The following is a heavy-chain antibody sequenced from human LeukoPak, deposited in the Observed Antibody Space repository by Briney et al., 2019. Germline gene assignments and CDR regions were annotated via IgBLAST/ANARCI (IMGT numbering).Heavy chain of an antibody. CDR3: ARDGIAVAGTPPYYYGMDV. J-gene: IGHJ6*02. CDR2: ISAYNGNT. D-gene: IGHD6-19*01. CDR1: GYTFTSYG. Sequence: ASVKVSCKASGYTFTSYGISWVRQAPGQGLEWMGWISAYNGNTNYAQKLQGRVTMTTDTSTSTAYTELRSLRSDDTAVYYCARDGIAVAGTPPYYYGMDVRGQGTTVTVSS. V-gene: IGHV1-18*01.